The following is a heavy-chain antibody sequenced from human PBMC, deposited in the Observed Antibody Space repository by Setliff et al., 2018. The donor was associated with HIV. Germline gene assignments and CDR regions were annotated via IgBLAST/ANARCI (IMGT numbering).Heavy chain of an antibody. CDR1: GYTFSGSG. CDR2: ISPNNGDT. D-gene: IGHD2-15*01. Sequence: ASVKVSCKASGYTFSGSGISWVRQAPGQGLEWMGWISPNNGDTNYAKKFQGRVTMTRDTSISTAYMELSRLRSDDTAVYYCAKPRIFDSFDVWGPGTVVTVSS. J-gene: IGHJ3*01. CDR3: AKPRIFDSFDV. V-gene: IGHV1-2*02.